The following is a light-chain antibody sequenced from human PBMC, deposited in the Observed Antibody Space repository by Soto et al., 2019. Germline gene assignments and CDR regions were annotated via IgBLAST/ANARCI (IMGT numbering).Light chain of an antibody. CDR2: EVS. J-gene: IGLJ1*01. CDR3: TSYTRASTFV. V-gene: IGLV2-14*01. CDR1: SSDVGAYNY. Sequence: QSALTQPASVSGSPGQSITISCTGTSSDVGAYNYVSWFQQHPGKAPKLMFYEVSNRPSGVSSRFSGFKSGNTASLTISGLQAEDEADYYCTSYTRASTFVFGTGTKLTVL.